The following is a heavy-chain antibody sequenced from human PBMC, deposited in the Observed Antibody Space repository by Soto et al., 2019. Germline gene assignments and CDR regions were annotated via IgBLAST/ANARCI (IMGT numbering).Heavy chain of an antibody. D-gene: IGHD6-6*01. CDR1: GGTFSSYT. Sequence: GASVKVSCKASGGTFSSYTISWVRQAPGQGLEWMGRIIPILGIANYAQKFQGRVTITADKSTSTAYMELSSLRSEDTAVYYCARGGAARGLYYYYGMDVWGQGTTVTVSS. J-gene: IGHJ6*02. CDR2: IIPILGIA. V-gene: IGHV1-69*02. CDR3: ARGGAARGLYYYYGMDV.